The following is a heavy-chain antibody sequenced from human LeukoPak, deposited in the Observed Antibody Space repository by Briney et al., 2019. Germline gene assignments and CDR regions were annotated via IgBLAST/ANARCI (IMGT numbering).Heavy chain of an antibody. CDR1: GFSFSVYS. J-gene: IGHJ4*02. D-gene: IGHD3-22*01. CDR3: ARDTYDSSGYYYQDY. CDR2: ISSSSGSI. V-gene: IGHV3-21*01. Sequence: GSLRLSCAASGFSFSVYSMNWVRQAPGKGLEWVSSISSSSGSIYYADSVKGRFTISRDNAKNSLYLQMNSLRAEDTAVYYCARDTYDSSGYYYQDYWGQGTLVTVSS.